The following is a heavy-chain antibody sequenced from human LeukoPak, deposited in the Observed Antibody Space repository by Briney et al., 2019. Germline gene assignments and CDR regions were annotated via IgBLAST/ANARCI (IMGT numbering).Heavy chain of an antibody. CDR3: ARHEYSGSYYGLSWFDP. V-gene: IGHV4-38-2*02. Sequence: SETLSLTCSVSGYSISSGYYWGWIRQPPGKGLEWMGIIYQSGKTYCNPSLESRVTISVDTSRNQLSLKLSSLTAADTAVYYCARHEYSGSYYGLSWFDPWGQGTLVTVSS. D-gene: IGHD1-26*01. CDR2: IYQSGKT. CDR1: GYSISSGYY. J-gene: IGHJ5*02.